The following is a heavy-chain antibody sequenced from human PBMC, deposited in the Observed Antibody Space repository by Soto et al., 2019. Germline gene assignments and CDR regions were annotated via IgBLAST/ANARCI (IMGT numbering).Heavy chain of an antibody. V-gene: IGHV3-23*01. D-gene: IGHD2-2*01. J-gene: IGHJ4*02. CDR1: AFTFSSYA. CDR3: AKGSSSDY. CDR2: ISGSGGST. Sequence: LVLACAASAFTFSSYAMSWVRQAPGKGLEWVSAISGSGGSTYYADSVKGRFTISRDNSKNTLYLQMNSLRAEDTAVYYCAKGSSSDYWGQGTLVTVSS.